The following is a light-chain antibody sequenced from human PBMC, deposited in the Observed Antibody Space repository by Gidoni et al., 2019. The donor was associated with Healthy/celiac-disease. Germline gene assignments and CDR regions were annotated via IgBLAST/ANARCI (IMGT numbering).Light chain of an antibody. V-gene: IGLV2-14*03. CDR2: DVS. Sequence: QSALTQPASVSGSPGQSITIPCTGTSSDVGGYNYVSWYQQHPGKAPNLMIYDVSNRPSGVSNRFSGSKSGNTASLTISGLQAEDEADYYCSSYTSSSTQVFGTGTKVTVL. J-gene: IGLJ1*01. CDR1: SSDVGGYNY. CDR3: SSYTSSSTQV.